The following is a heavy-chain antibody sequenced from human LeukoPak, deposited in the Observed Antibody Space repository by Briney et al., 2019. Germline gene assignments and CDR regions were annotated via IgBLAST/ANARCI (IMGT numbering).Heavy chain of an antibody. CDR3: ARGYDRNGYQSRGFDY. V-gene: IGHV4-61*02. CDR1: GGSISSGSFY. CDR2: IYPSGDS. D-gene: IGHD3-22*01. J-gene: IGHJ4*02. Sequence: MTSETLSLTCTVSGGSISSGSFYWSWIRQTAGTGLEWIGRIYPSGDSQYSPSFRSRATISQDTRNQFSLKLSSVTAADTAVYFCARGYDRNGYQSRGFDYWGQGALVNVSS.